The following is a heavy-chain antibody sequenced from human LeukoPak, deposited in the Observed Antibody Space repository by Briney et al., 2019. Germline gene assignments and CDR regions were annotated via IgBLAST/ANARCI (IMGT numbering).Heavy chain of an antibody. CDR2: ISGTSSDT. Sequence: PGGSLRLSCAASGFTFSDFYMSWIRQAPGRGLEYISYISGTSSDTNYADSVKGRFTISRDNAKNSLYLQMNSLRAEDTAVYYCARDFYGSGSHRYFDLWGRGTLVTVSS. CDR1: GFTFSDFY. D-gene: IGHD3-10*01. V-gene: IGHV3-11*05. CDR3: ARDFYGSGSHRYFDL. J-gene: IGHJ2*01.